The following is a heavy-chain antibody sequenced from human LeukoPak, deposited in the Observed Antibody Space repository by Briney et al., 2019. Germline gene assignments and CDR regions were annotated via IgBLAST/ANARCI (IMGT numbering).Heavy chain of an antibody. CDR2: VYYSGGT. Sequence: SETLSLTCTVPGGPISPYYWLWIRQPPGKGQEWIGYVYYSGGTNYNPSLKSRVTMSVDTSKNQLSLKLTSVTAADTAVYYCARRAAAVGTFYMDVWGKGTTVTVSS. D-gene: IGHD6-13*01. V-gene: IGHV4-59*01. CDR3: ARRAAAVGTFYMDV. CDR1: GGPISPYY. J-gene: IGHJ6*03.